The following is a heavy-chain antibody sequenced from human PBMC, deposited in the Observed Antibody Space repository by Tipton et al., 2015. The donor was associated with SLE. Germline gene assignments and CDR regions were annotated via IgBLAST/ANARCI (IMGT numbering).Heavy chain of an antibody. CDR1: GLSLSSEGEG. D-gene: IGHD5-18*01. CDR2: IYWNDLK. V-gene: IGHV2-5*01. J-gene: IGHJ4*02. Sequence: LVKPTETLTLTCTFSGLSLSSEGEGLGWIRQPPGKALEWLALIYWNDLKRYSPSLRPRLTITKDTSKNQVVLTMTNMDPVDTATYYCAHRLSGGSGYSYGFDFWGQGTPVSVSS. CDR3: AHRLSGGSGYSYGFDF.